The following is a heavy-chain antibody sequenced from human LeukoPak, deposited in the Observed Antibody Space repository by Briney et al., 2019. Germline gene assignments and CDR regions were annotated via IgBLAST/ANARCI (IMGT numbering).Heavy chain of an antibody. J-gene: IGHJ2*01. Sequence: SVKVSCKASGYTSTNFDINWVRQATGQGLEWMGGIIPIFGTANYAQKFQGRVTITADKSTSTAYMELSSLRSEDTAVYYCARTVDSSGWYGYFDLWGRGTLVTVSS. CDR2: IIPIFGTA. V-gene: IGHV1-69*06. CDR1: GYTSTNFD. CDR3: ARTVDSSGWYGYFDL. D-gene: IGHD6-19*01.